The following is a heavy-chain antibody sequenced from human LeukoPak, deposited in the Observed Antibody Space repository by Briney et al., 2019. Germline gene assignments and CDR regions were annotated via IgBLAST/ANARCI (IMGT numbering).Heavy chain of an antibody. Sequence: GGSLRLSCAASGFTFSRYAMHRVRQAPGMGLEWVAVISDDGGNEYYLESVKGRFTISRDNSKNTLYLQMNSLRAEDTAVYYCAREKAVDSGRAFDFWGQGTMVTVPS. D-gene: IGHD5-18*01. CDR2: ISDDGGNE. J-gene: IGHJ3*01. V-gene: IGHV3-30*04. CDR3: AREKAVDSGRAFDF. CDR1: GFTFSRYA.